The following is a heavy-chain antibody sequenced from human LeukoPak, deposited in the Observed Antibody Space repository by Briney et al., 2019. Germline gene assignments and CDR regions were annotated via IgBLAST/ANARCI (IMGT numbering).Heavy chain of an antibody. CDR2: IFPSGGEI. J-gene: IGHJ4*02. D-gene: IGHD2-8*02. Sequence: GGSLRLPCAASGFTFSTFAMIWVLQPPGKGLEWVSNIFPSGGEIHYADSVRGRFTISRDNSKSTLSLQMNSLRAEDTAIYYCATYRQVLLPFESWGQGTLVTVSS. CDR1: GFTFSTFA. V-gene: IGHV3-23*01. CDR3: ATYRQVLLPFES.